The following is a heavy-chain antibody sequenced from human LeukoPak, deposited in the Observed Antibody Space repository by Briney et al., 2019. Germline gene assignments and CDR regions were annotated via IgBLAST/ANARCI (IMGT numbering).Heavy chain of an antibody. CDR2: IHYSGST. CDR1: GDSISSYY. CDR3: AREAVAAAGTVDY. V-gene: IGHV4-59*01. J-gene: IGHJ4*02. D-gene: IGHD6-13*01. Sequence: SETLSLTCTVSGDSISSYYWSWIRQPPGKGLEWIGYIHYSGSTNYNPSLKSRVTISVDTSKNQFSLILSSVTTADTAVYYCAREAVAAAGTVDYWGQGTLVTVSS.